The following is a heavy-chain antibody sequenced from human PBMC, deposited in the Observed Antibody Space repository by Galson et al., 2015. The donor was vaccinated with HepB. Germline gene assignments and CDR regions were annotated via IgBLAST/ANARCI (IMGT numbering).Heavy chain of an antibody. Sequence: SLRLSCAASGFTFSSYAMSWVRQAPGKGLEWVSAISGSGGSTYYADSVKGRFTISRDNSKNTLYLQMNSLRAEDTAVYYCAKDREWELLYFDYWGQGILVTVSS. CDR1: GFTFSSYA. CDR3: AKDREWELLYFDY. V-gene: IGHV3-23*01. D-gene: IGHD1-26*01. CDR2: ISGSGGST. J-gene: IGHJ4*02.